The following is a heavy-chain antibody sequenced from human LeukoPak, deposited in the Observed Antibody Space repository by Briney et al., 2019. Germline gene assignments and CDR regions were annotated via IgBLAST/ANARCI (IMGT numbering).Heavy chain of an antibody. CDR2: ISAYNGNT. V-gene: IGHV1-18*01. J-gene: IGHJ3*02. D-gene: IGHD3-22*01. CDR1: GYTFTSYG. CDR3: AVVVTLTTAFEI. Sequence: ASVKVSCKASGYTFTSYGISWVRQAPGQGLEWMGWISAYNGNTNYAQKLQGRVTMTTDTSTSTAYMELRRLRSDDTAVYYCAVVVTLTTAFEICGQGTMVTVSS.